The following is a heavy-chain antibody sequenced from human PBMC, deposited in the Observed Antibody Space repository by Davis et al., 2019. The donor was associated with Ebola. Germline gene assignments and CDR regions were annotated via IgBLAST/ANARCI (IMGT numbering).Heavy chain of an antibody. J-gene: IGHJ4*02. CDR2: ISYDGSNK. V-gene: IGHV3-30-3*01. CDR1: GFTFSDYY. D-gene: IGHD3-3*01. CDR3: ARAYYDFWSGVLYYFDY. Sequence: PGGSLRLSCAASGFTFSDYYMSWIRQAPGKGLEWVAVISYDGSNKYYADSVKGRFTISRDNSKNTLYLQMNSLRAEDTAVYYCARAYYDFWSGVLYYFDYWGQGTLVTVSS.